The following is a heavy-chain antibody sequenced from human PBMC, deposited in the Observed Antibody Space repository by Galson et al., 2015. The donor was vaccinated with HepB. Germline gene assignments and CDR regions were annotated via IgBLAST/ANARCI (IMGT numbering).Heavy chain of an antibody. CDR2: IIGSGGCT. Sequence: SLRLSCAASGITFTSYAMSWVRQAPGKGLEWVSGIIGSGGCTYYADSVEGRFTISRDNSKNTLFLQMNNVRAEDTAVYYCAKRRGRMFQFSNHYSYYAMDVWGQGTTVTVSS. D-gene: IGHD3-10*02. J-gene: IGHJ6*02. V-gene: IGHV3-23*01. CDR1: GITFTSYA. CDR3: AKRRGRMFQFSNHYSYYAMDV.